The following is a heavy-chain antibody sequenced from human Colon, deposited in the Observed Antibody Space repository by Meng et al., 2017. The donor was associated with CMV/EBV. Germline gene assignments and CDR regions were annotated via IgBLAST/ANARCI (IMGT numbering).Heavy chain of an antibody. Sequence: GESLKISCAVSGFTVSDNYMTWVRQAPGKGLEWVSVLQSAGSTYYADSVKGRFIISRDKFKNTLYLQMNSMRADDTAVYYCARVGADTALAFDYWGQGTLVTVSS. CDR2: LQSAGST. CDR3: ARVGADTALAFDY. J-gene: IGHJ4*02. D-gene: IGHD5-18*01. V-gene: IGHV3-53*01. CDR1: GFTVSDNY.